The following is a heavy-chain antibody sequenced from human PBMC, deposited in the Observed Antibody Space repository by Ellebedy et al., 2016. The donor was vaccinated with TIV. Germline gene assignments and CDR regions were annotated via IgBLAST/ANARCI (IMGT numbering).Heavy chain of an antibody. CDR3: ARDWAVVPTNYYDSSGYYTDSGVYYYYGMDV. Sequence: LGGSLRLSCAASGFTVSSNYMSWVRQAPGKGLEWVSVIYSGGSTYYADSVKGRFTISRDNSKNTLYLQMNSLRAEDTAVYYCARDWAVVPTNYYDSSGYYTDSGVYYYYGMDVWGQGTTVTVSS. D-gene: IGHD3-22*01. CDR2: IYSGGST. CDR1: GFTVSSNY. V-gene: IGHV3-53*01. J-gene: IGHJ6*02.